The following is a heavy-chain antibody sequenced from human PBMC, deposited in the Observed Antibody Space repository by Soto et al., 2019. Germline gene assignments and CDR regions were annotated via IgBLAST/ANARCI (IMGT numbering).Heavy chain of an antibody. V-gene: IGHV3-23*01. J-gene: IGHJ6*02. CDR2: ISGSGGST. Sequence: GGSLRLSCSASGLTFSTFAMSWVRQSPGKGLEWVSAISGSGGSTYYADSVKGRFTISRDNSKNTLYLQMNSLRAEDTAVYYCAKGHSSDYYYYGMDVWGQGTTVTVSS. D-gene: IGHD6-25*01. CDR1: GLTFSTFA. CDR3: AKGHSSDYYYYGMDV.